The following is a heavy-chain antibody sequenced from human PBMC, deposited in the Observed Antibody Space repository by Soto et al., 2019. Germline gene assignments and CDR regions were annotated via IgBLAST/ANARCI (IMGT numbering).Heavy chain of an antibody. V-gene: IGHV3-30*18. CDR3: AKDGCGGDCYSDWFDP. Sequence: GGSLRLSCAASGFTFSSYGMHWVRQAPGKGLEWVAVISYDGSNKYYADSVKGRFTISRDNSKNTLYLQMNSLRAEDTAVYYCAKDGCGGDCYSDWFDPWGQGTLVTVSS. CDR2: ISYDGSNK. J-gene: IGHJ5*02. D-gene: IGHD2-21*02. CDR1: GFTFSSYG.